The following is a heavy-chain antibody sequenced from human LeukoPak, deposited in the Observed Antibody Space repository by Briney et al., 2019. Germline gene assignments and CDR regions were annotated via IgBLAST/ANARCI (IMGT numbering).Heavy chain of an antibody. J-gene: IGHJ3*02. CDR1: GYAFTPYY. D-gene: IGHD3-22*01. Sequence: GASVKVSCKAVGYAFTPYYIHWVRQAPGQGLEWMGTINPSSGSTSYAQKFQGRVTMTRDMSTSTVYMELSSLRSEDTAVYYCARVPTSGSSPQRGAFDIWGQGTMVTVSS. CDR3: ARVPTSGSSPQRGAFDI. V-gene: IGHV1-46*01. CDR2: INPSSGST.